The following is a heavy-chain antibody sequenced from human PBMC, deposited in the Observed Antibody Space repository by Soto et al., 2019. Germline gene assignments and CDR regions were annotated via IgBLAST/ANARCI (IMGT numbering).Heavy chain of an antibody. CDR3: ATLWGQD. V-gene: IGHV4-39*01. Sequence: QLQLQESGPGLVKPSETLSLTCTVSGGSISSSSYYWGWIRQPPGKGLEWIGSIYFSGSTYYSPSRKSRVTISVDTSKNQFSLNLSSVTAADTAVYYCATLWGQDWGVGTLVTVSS. CDR2: IYFSGST. D-gene: IGHD3-10*01. J-gene: IGHJ4*02. CDR1: GGSISSSSYY.